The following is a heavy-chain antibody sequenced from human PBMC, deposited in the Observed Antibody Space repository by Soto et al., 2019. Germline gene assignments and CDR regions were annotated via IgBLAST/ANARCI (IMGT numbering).Heavy chain of an antibody. V-gene: IGHV6-1*01. Sequence: QGQLQQSGPGLVKPSQTLSLTCAISGDSVSSDITSWNWIRQSPSRGLEWLGRTYYRSKWFHDYAASVKSRITINPDTSTNQASLELKSTTPEDTAGYYCARGNALDVWGQGTVVTVSS. CDR1: GDSVSSDITS. J-gene: IGHJ3*01. D-gene: IGHD3-10*01. CDR3: ARGNALDV. CDR2: TYYRSKWFH.